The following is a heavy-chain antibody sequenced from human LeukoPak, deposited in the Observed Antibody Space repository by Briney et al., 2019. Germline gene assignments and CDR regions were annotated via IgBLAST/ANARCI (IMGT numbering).Heavy chain of an antibody. V-gene: IGHV1-69*06. J-gene: IGHJ6*03. CDR2: IIPVFGTA. CDR3: AINQAGYCGGGSCYRHEFYYMDV. CDR1: GGTFSTYV. D-gene: IGHD2-15*01. Sequence: GASVKVSCKASGGTFSTYVIGWVRQAPGQGLEWMGGIIPVFGTANYAEKFQDRVTITADKSTSTAYMELSSLRSEDTAMYYCAINQAGYCGGGSCYRHEFYYMDVWGKGTSVTVSS.